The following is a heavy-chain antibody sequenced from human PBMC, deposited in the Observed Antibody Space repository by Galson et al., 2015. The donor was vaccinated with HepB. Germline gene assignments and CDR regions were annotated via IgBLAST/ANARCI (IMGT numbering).Heavy chain of an antibody. CDR3: SRDTYGPDDY. CDR2: INEDGRRI. CDR1: GFSVRSYW. D-gene: IGHD4-17*01. Sequence: SLRLPCAASGFSVRSYWMHWVRQVPGEGLVRVSRINEDGRRINYADSVKGRFTIYKDNAKNTLYLQMNSLRTEDTAVYYCSRDTYGPDDYWAQGTRVTVSS. J-gene: IGHJ4*02. V-gene: IGHV3-74*01.